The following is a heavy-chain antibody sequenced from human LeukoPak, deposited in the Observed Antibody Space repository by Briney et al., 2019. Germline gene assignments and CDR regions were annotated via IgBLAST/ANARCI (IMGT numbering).Heavy chain of an antibody. CDR2: IRYDGSTK. V-gene: IGHV3-30*02. J-gene: IGHJ4*02. D-gene: IGHD3-22*01. CDR1: GFTFTNYA. Sequence: GGSLRLSCAASGFTFTNYAMHWVRQAPGKGLEWVAFIRYDGSTKYYADSVKGRSSISRDNSKNTLYLQMNSLRAEDTAVYYCATANFPSPSNYYDSSGYSLDYWGQGTLVTVSS. CDR3: ATANFPSPSNYYDSSGYSLDY.